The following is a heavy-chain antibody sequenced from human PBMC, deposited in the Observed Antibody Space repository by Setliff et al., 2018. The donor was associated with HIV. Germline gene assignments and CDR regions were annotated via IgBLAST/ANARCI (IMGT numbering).Heavy chain of an antibody. CDR3: ARAPGDKSSSHFDY. Sequence: SETLSLTCTVSGGSISNTNFYWGWIRQSPGKGLEWIGSVSCSGTTYYNPSLRSRVTMSVDTSKNQFSLKLSSVTAADTAVYYCARAPGDKSSSHFDYWGQGTLVTVSS. J-gene: IGHJ4*02. D-gene: IGHD6-6*01. CDR1: GGSISNTNFY. V-gene: IGHV4-39*07. CDR2: VSCSGTT.